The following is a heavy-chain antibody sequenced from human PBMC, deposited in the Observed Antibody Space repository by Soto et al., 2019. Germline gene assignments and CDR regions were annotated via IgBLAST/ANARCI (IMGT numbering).Heavy chain of an antibody. D-gene: IGHD5-18*01. CDR3: ARERIVDTAMVFDY. J-gene: IGHJ4*02. Sequence: QVQLQESGPGLVKPSETLSLTCTVSGGSISSYYWSWIRQPPGKGLEWIGYIYYSGSTNYNPSLKSRVTISVDTSKNQFSLKLSSVTAADTAVYYCARERIVDTAMVFDYWGQGTLVTVSS. V-gene: IGHV4-59*01. CDR1: GGSISSYY. CDR2: IYYSGST.